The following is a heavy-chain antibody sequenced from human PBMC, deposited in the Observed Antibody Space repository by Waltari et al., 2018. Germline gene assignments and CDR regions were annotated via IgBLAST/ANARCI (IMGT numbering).Heavy chain of an antibody. V-gene: IGHV3-23*01. CDR3: ARLTTSVGLF. Sequence: EVPLFESGGGLVQPGGSLRLSCAASGFTFSTYAMTWVRQAPGKGLEWVSAISGSGDTIYYADSVKGRFTISRDNSKNTLYLQMNSLRAEDTAVYHCARLTTSVGLFWGQGTLVTVSS. D-gene: IGHD4-17*01. CDR2: ISGSGDTI. CDR1: GFTFSTYA. J-gene: IGHJ4*02.